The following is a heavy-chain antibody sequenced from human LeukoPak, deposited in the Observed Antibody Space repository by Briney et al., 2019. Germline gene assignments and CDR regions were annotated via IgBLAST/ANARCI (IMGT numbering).Heavy chain of an antibody. J-gene: IGHJ4*02. V-gene: IGHV3-11*01. CDR3: ARGGGNYRWYFDY. D-gene: IGHD1-26*01. CDR1: GFTFSDHY. Sequence: GGSLTLSCPASGFTFSDHYMNWIRHAPGQGLEWVSYISSSGNTIYYADSVKGRFTISRDNAKNSLYLQMNTLRTEQTAVYYCARGGGNYRWYFDYWGQGTLVTVSS. CDR2: ISSSGNTI.